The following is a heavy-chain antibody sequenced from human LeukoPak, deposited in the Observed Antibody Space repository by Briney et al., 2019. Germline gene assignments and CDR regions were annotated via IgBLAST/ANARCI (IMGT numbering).Heavy chain of an antibody. CDR3: ARENYDYVWGSYRYDY. J-gene: IGHJ4*02. Sequence: ASVKVSCKASGYTFTSYDINWVRQAPGQGLEWMGWISAYNGNTNYAQKLQGRVTMTTDTSTSTAYMELRSLRSDDTAVYYCARENYDYVWGSYRYDYWGQGTLVTVSS. V-gene: IGHV1-18*01. D-gene: IGHD3-16*02. CDR1: GYTFTSYD. CDR2: ISAYNGNT.